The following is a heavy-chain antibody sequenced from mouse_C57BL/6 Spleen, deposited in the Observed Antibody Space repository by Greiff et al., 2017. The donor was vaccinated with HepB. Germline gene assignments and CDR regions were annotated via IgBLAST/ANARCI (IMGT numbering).Heavy chain of an antibody. CDR3: ARGGNTDLGYAMDY. V-gene: IGHV1-20*01. D-gene: IGHD1-1*01. CDR1: GYSFTGYF. J-gene: IGHJ4*01. CDR2: INPYNGDT. Sequence: EVQLQQSGPELVKPGDSVKISCKASGYSFTGYFMNWVMQSHGKSLEWIGRINPYNGDTFYNQKFKGKATLTVDKSSSTAHMELQSLTSEDSAVFYCARGGNTDLGYAMDYWGQGTSVTVSS.